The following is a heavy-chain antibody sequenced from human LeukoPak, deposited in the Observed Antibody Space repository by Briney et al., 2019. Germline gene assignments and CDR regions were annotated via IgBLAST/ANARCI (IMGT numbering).Heavy chain of an antibody. Sequence: SETLSLTCTVSGGSISWTSYYWGWTRQPPGKGLELIGSFYYNGSTYYSPSLKSRATISAETSKNQFSLKLSSVTAADTAVFYCARHGMATIVNWGQGTLVTVSS. CDR3: ARHGMATIVN. CDR2: FYYNGST. V-gene: IGHV4-39*01. CDR1: GGSISWTSYY. D-gene: IGHD5-24*01. J-gene: IGHJ4*02.